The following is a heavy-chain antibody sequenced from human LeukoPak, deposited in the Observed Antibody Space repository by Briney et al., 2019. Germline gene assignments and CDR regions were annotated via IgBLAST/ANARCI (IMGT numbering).Heavy chain of an antibody. CDR2: IYHSGST. D-gene: IGHD5-18*01. CDR1: GYSIGSGYY. Sequence: SETLSLTCAVSGYSIGSGYYWGWIRQPPGKGLEWIGTIYHSGSTYYNPSLKSRVTMSVDTSKNQFSLNLSSVTAADTALYYCARHTGGYTYGLVYWGQGTLVTVSP. J-gene: IGHJ4*02. CDR3: ARHTGGYTYGLVY. V-gene: IGHV4-38-2*01.